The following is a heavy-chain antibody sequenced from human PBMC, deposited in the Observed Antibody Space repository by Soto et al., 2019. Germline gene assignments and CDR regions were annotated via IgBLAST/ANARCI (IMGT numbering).Heavy chain of an antibody. D-gene: IGHD5-18*01. CDR2: IRSKAYGGTT. CDR3: TSLDTAMASDY. J-gene: IGHJ4*02. V-gene: IGHV3-49*04. Sequence: GGSLRLSCTASGFTFGDYAMSWVRQAPGKGLECVGFIRSKAYGGTTEYAASVKGRFTISRDDSKSIAYLKMNSLKTEDTAVYYCTSLDTAMASDYWGQGTLVTVSS. CDR1: GFTFGDYA.